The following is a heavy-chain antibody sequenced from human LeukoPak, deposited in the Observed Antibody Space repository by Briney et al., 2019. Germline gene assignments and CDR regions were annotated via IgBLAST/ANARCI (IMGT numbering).Heavy chain of an antibody. CDR1: GFTFSDYY. V-gene: IGHV3-11*04. J-gene: IGHJ5*02. CDR3: ARCGGGNPRWFDP. D-gene: IGHD4-23*01. Sequence: PGGPLRLSCAASGFTFSDYYMSWIRQAPGKGLEWVSYISSSGSTIYYADSVKGRFTISRDNAKNSMYLQMNGLRAEDTAVYYCARCGGGNPRWFDPWGQGTLVTVSS. CDR2: ISSSGSTI.